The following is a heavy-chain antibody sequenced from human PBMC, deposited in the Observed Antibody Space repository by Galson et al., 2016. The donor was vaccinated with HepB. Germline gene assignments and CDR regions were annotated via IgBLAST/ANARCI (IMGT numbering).Heavy chain of an antibody. CDR3: ARDGLRGRWRLGGMDV. V-gene: IGHV3-33*01. J-gene: IGHJ6*02. Sequence: SLRLSCAASGFTFSRYGMHWVRQAPGKGLEWVAVILYDGSKKYYADSVKGQFTISRDNAKNSLYLQINSLRAEDTAVYYCARDGLRGRWRLGGMDVWGQGTTVTVSS. D-gene: IGHD3/OR15-3a*01. CDR2: ILYDGSKK. CDR1: GFTFSRYG.